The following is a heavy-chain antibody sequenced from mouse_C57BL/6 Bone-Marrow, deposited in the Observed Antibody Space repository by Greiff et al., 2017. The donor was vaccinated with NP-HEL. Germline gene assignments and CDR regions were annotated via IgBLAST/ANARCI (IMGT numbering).Heavy chain of an antibody. CDR1: GYAFSSSW. J-gene: IGHJ1*03. Sequence: VQLQQSGPELVKPGASVKISCKASGYAFSSSWMNWVKQRPGQGLEWIGRIYPGDGDTNYNGKFKGKATLTADKSSSTAYMQLSSLTSEDSAVYFCARSSPYFDVWGTGTTVTVSS. CDR2: IYPGDGDT. CDR3: ARSSPYFDV. V-gene: IGHV1-82*01.